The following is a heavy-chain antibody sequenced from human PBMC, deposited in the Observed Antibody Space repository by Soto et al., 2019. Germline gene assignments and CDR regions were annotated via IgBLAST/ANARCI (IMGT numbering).Heavy chain of an antibody. V-gene: IGHV3-23*01. CDR2: IDGSGGIT. D-gene: IGHD3-10*01. CDR3: VKNSGWFNT. CDR1: GFTFGTTD. Sequence: QLLQSGGGLVQPGGSLTLYCAASGFTFGTTDMSWVSQAPGAGLEWVSTIDGSGGITYYADSVKGRFTISRDNSRNTVYLQMNSLRGDDTALYYCVKNSGWFNTWGQGALVTVSS. J-gene: IGHJ5*02.